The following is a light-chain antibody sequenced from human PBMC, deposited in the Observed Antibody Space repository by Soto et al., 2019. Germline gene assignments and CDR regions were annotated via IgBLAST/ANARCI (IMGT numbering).Light chain of an antibody. CDR2: DVS. CDR3: SSYTSSSTLVV. V-gene: IGLV2-14*01. CDR1: SSGVGGHNY. J-gene: IGLJ2*01. Sequence: QSALTQPASVSGSPGQSITISCTGTSSGVGGHNYVSWYQQHPGKAPKLMIYDVSNRPSGVSNRFSGSKSGNTASLTISGLQAEDEADYYCSSYTSSSTLVVFGGGTKLTVL.